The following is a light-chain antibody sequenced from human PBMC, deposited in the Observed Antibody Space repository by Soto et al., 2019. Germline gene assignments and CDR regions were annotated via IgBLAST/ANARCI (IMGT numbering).Light chain of an antibody. CDR2: AAS. CDR3: QQYYTSPS. J-gene: IGKJ4*01. CDR1: QSVSTTY. Sequence: EIVLTQSPGTLSLSPGERATLSCRASQSVSTTYLAWYQQKTDQAPRLLIYAASSRATGIPDRFSGSGSGTDFTLTISRLEPEDFAVYYCQQYYTSPSFCGGTKVEI. V-gene: IGKV3-20*01.